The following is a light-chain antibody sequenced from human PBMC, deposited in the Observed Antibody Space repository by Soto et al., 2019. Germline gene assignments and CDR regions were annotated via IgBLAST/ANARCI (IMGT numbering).Light chain of an antibody. CDR1: QSLLHSNGYNY. J-gene: IGKJ1*01. V-gene: IGKV2-28*01. CDR2: LGS. CDR3: MQALQTPWT. Sequence: DIVMTQSPLSLPVTPGEPASISCRSSQSLLHSNGYNYLDWYLQKPGQSPQLLIYLGSNRASGVPDRFSGSGSGTDFTLKISRVEAEDVGFYYCMQALQTPWTFGQGTEVEIK.